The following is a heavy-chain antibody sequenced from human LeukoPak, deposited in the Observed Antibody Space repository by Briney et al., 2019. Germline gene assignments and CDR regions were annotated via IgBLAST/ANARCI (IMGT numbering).Heavy chain of an antibody. Sequence: GGSLRLSCAASGFAFSSYAMSWVRQAPGKGLEWVSAISGSGGSTYYADSVKGRFTISRDNSKNTLYPQMNSLRAEDTAVYYCAKPEAYGDYGSSWLNWGQGTLVTVSS. D-gene: IGHD4-17*01. CDR1: GFAFSSYA. J-gene: IGHJ4*02. V-gene: IGHV3-23*01. CDR3: AKPEAYGDYGSSWLN. CDR2: ISGSGGST.